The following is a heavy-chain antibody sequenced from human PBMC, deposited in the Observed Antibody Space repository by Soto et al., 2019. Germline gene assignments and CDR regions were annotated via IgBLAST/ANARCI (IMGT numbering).Heavy chain of an antibody. Sequence: GGSLRLSCAASGFTFSSYGMHWVRQAPGKGLEWVAVIWYDGSNKYYADSVKGRFTISRDNSKNTLYLQMNSLRAEDTAVYYCAREGNSGWEIYGMDVWGQGTTVTVSS. CDR3: AREGNSGWEIYGMDV. D-gene: IGHD6-19*01. V-gene: IGHV3-33*01. CDR1: GFTFSSYG. CDR2: IWYDGSNK. J-gene: IGHJ6*02.